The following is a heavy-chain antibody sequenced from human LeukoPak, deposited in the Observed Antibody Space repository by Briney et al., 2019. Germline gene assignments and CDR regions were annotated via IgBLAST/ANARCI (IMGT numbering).Heavy chain of an antibody. D-gene: IGHD3-10*01. V-gene: IGHV1-2*02. CDR2: IHRRRGDT. CDR1: RYTFTTYY. J-gene: IGHJ4*02. Sequence: GASVKVSCKASRYTFTTYYMHWVRQAPGQGLQWMAWIHRRRGDTTEAQKFQGRPTMTKDTSISTAYMDLSSLRSDDTAVYYCARDGDYGTGSYYRGCIDSWGQGTPVTVSP. CDR3: ARDGDYGTGSYYRGCIDS.